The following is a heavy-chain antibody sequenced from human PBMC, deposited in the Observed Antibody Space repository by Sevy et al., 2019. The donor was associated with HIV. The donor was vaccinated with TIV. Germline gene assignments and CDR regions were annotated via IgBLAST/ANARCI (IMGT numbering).Heavy chain of an antibody. J-gene: IGHJ6*02. CDR2: IYYTGTT. D-gene: IGHD3-10*01. CDR3: ARPNSMASYTLDV. Sequence: SETLSLTCTVSGGSISSSSYYWAWIRQSPGKGLEWIGSIYYTGTTHSNPSLKSRVTIPKDISKNQFFLRLRSVTAADTAMYFCARPNSMASYTLDVWGQGTTVTVSS. V-gene: IGHV4-39*01. CDR1: GGSISSSSYY.